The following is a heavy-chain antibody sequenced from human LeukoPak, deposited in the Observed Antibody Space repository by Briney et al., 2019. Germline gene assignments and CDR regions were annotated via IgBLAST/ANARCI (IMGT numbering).Heavy chain of an antibody. CDR1: GGSISSYY. D-gene: IGHD3-22*01. CDR3: ARGADSSGYYSIFYFDY. Sequence: EPSETLSLTCTVSGGSISSYYWSWIRQPPGKGLEWIGYIYYSGSTNYNPSLKSRVTISVDTSKNQFSLKLSSVTAADTAVYYCARGADSSGYYSIFYFDYWGQGTLVTVSS. CDR2: IYYSGST. J-gene: IGHJ4*02. V-gene: IGHV4-59*01.